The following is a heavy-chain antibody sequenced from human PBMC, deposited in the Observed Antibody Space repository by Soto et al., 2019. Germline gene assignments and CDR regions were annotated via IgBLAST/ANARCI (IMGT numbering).Heavy chain of an antibody. J-gene: IGHJ4*02. CDR2: IYYSGST. CDR3: ALYSMELATPRCTPY. CDR1: GGSISSYY. Sequence: SETLSLTCTVSGGSISSYYWSWIRQPPGKGLEWIGYIYYSGSTNYNPSLKSRVTISVDTSKNQFSLKLSSVTAADTAVYYCALYSMELATPRCTPYWAQRTLVIVSS. D-gene: IGHD5-12*01. V-gene: IGHV4-59*12.